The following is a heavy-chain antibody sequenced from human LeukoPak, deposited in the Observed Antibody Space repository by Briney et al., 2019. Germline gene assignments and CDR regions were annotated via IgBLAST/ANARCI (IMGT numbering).Heavy chain of an antibody. V-gene: IGHV3-33*06. CDR1: GFTFSSYG. CDR2: IWYDGTNK. J-gene: IGHJ5*02. Sequence: GALRLSCSASGFTFSSYGIHWVRQAPGKGLGGVAVIWYDGTNKYYADSVKGRFTISRDNSKNTLYLQMNSLRAEDTAVYYCAKDPVGATEEGWFDPWGQGTLVTVSS. CDR3: AKDPVGATEEGWFDP. D-gene: IGHD1-26*01.